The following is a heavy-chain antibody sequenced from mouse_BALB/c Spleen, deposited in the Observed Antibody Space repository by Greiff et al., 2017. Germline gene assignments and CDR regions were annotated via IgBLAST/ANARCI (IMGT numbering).Heavy chain of an antibody. Sequence: EVKLVESGTVLARPGASVKMSCKASGYTFTSYWMHWVKQRPGQGLEWIGAIYPGNSDTSYNQKFKGKAKLTAVTSTSTAYMELSSLTNEDYAVYYCTQRRFGYPYYYAMDDWGQGTSVTVSS. D-gene: IGHD2-2*01. V-gene: IGHV1-5*01. CDR3: TQRRFGYPYYYAMDD. J-gene: IGHJ4*01. CDR2: IYPGNSDT. CDR1: GYTFTSYW.